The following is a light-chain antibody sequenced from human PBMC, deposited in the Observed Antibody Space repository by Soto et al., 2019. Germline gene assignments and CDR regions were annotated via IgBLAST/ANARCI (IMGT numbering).Light chain of an antibody. Sequence: ALQMTQSPSSLSAFVGDRVTITCRASQGIRNDLGWYQQKPGKAPKLLIYAASSLQSGVPSRFSGSGSGTDFTLTISSLQPEDFATYYCLQDYNYPWTFGQGTKVEIK. CDR3: LQDYNYPWT. J-gene: IGKJ1*01. V-gene: IGKV1-6*01. CDR1: QGIRND. CDR2: AAS.